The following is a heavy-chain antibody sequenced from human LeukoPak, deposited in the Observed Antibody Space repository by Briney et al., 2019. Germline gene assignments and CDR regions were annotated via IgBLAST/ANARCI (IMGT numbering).Heavy chain of an antibody. D-gene: IGHD3-3*01. CDR1: GGTFSSYA. CDR3: ARGPYYDFWSGNFDY. J-gene: IGHJ4*02. Sequence: SVKASCKXSGGTFSSYAISWVRQAPGQGLEGMGRIIPIFGTANYAQKFQGRVTITTDESTSTAYMELSSLRSEDTAVYYCARGPYYDFWSGNFDYWGQGTLVTVSS. CDR2: IIPIFGTA. V-gene: IGHV1-69*05.